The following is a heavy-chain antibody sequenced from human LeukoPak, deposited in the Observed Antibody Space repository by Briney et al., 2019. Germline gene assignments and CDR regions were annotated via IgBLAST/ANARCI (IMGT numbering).Heavy chain of an antibody. D-gene: IGHD6-19*01. J-gene: IGHJ4*01. Sequence: GGSLRLSCTVSGFTFSGYEMNWVRQAPGKGLEWVSYISSSGSTIFYADSVKGRFTISRDNAKNSLYLQMNSLRAEDTAVYYCAREEGQWLAFDYWGQGTLVTVSS. CDR2: ISSSGSTI. CDR1: GFTFSGYE. V-gene: IGHV3-48*03. CDR3: AREEGQWLAFDY.